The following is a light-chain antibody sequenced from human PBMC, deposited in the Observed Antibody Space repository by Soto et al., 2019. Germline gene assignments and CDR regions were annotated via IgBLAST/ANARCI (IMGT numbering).Light chain of an antibody. CDR2: DAS. Sequence: DIQMTQSPSTLSASAGDSVTIPCRDSQRFXSWLACSQQKPGKAPHLLXVDASSLERGGPSRCSGSGSATEFTLTISSMQPYYFSTYYFQQYNSDPSTFGQGTRLEIK. CDR1: QRFXSW. V-gene: IGKV1-5*01. CDR3: QQYNSDPST. J-gene: IGKJ5*01.